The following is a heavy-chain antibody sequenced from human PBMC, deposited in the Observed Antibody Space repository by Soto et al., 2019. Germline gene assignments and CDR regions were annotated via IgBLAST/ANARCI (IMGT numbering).Heavy chain of an antibody. V-gene: IGHV4-59*01. Sequence: SETLSLTCSVSGGSISSYYWSWIRQPPGKGLEWIGYIYYSGSTNYNPSLKSRVTISVDTSKNQFSLKLSSVTAADTAVYYCARGADILTGYYGNWFDPGGQGTLVTVSS. D-gene: IGHD3-9*01. J-gene: IGHJ5*02. CDR3: ARGADILTGYYGNWFDP. CDR2: IYYSGST. CDR1: GGSISSYY.